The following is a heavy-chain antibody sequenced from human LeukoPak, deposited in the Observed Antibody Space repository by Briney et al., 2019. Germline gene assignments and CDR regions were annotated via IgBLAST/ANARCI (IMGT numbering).Heavy chain of an antibody. J-gene: IGHJ2*01. V-gene: IGHV3-64*01. CDR2: ISSNGGST. CDR3: ARVVTFGYFDL. Sequence: PGGSLRLSCAASGFTSSSYAMHWVRQAPGKGLEYVSAISSNGGSTYYANSVKGRFTISRDNSKNTLYLQMGSLRAEDMAVYYCARVVTFGYFDLWGRGTLVTVSS. CDR1: GFTSSSYA.